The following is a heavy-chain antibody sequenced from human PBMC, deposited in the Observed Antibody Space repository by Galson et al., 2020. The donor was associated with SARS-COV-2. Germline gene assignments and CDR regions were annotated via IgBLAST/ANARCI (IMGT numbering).Heavy chain of an antibody. Sequence: KISCKASGGTFSSYAISWVRQAPGQGLEWMGGIIPIFGTTNYAQKFQGRVTITADESTSTAYMGLSSLRSEDTAVYYCARETGSSWTGDAFDIWGQGTMVTVSS. CDR1: GGTFSSYA. CDR3: ARETGSSWTGDAFDI. D-gene: IGHD6-13*01. CDR2: IIPIFGTT. V-gene: IGHV1-69*01. J-gene: IGHJ3*02.